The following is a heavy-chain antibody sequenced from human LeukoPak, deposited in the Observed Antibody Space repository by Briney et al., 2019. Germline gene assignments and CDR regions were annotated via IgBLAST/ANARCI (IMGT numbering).Heavy chain of an antibody. Sequence: PGGSLRLSCAASGFTFSSYAMHWVRQAPGKGLKWVAVISYDGSNKYYADSVKGRFTISRDNSKNTLYLQMNSLRDEDTAVYYCARRHDYGDFWGQGTLVTVSS. V-gene: IGHV3-30-3*01. CDR3: ARRHDYGDF. CDR1: GFTFSSYA. CDR2: ISYDGSNK. J-gene: IGHJ4*02.